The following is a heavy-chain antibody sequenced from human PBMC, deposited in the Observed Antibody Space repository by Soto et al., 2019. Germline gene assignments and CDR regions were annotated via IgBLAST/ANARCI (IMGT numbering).Heavy chain of an antibody. J-gene: IGHJ6*02. Sequence: PGESLPNSCKVSEYSFPSYWISWVRQMPGKGLEWMGRIDPSDSYTNYSPSFQGHVTISADKSISTAYLQWSSLKASDTAMYYCARSSGGMDVWGQGTTVTVSS. V-gene: IGHV5-10-1*01. CDR3: ARSSGGMDV. D-gene: IGHD6-6*01. CDR1: EYSFPSYW. CDR2: IDPSDSYT.